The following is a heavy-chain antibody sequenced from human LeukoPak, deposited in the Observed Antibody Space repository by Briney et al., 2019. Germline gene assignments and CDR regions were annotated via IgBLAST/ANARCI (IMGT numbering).Heavy chain of an antibody. CDR2: IYYSGST. D-gene: IGHD7-27*01. CDR3: ARRQPSNWYFDY. V-gene: IGHV4-39*01. J-gene: IGHJ4*02. Sequence: PSETLSLTCTVSGGSISSSSYYWGWIRQPPGKGLEWIASIYYSGSTYYNPSLKSRVAISVDTSKNQFSLKMRSVTAADTAVYYCARRQPSNWYFDYWGQGTLVTVSS. CDR1: GGSISSSSYY.